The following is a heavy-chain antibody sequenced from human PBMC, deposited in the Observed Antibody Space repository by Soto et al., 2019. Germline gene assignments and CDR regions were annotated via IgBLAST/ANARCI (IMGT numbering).Heavy chain of an antibody. CDR3: ARPSQRELISLLYYGMDV. CDR1: GGTFSSYT. CDR2: IIPILGLA. D-gene: IGHD1-26*01. J-gene: IGHJ6*02. V-gene: IGHV1-69*02. Sequence: QVQLVQSGAEVKKPGSSVRVSCKASGGTFSSYTINWVRQAPGQGLEWMGRIIPILGLANYAQKFQGRVTITAGRSTRAACLGLGSLGAGDTAVYYCARPSQRELISLLYYGMDVWGQGATVTVSS.